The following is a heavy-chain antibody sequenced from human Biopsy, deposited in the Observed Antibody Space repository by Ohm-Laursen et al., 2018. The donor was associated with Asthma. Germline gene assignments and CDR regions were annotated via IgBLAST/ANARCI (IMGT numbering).Heavy chain of an antibody. CDR3: ARVDGVVEAATRLGGMDV. V-gene: IGHV3-30*03. Sequence: SLRLSCAASGFTFSSFGMHWVHQTPAKGLEWVAVISFDGSNKYYADSVKGRFTISRDNSKNTLYLQMTSLSAEDSAVYYCARVDGVVEAATRLGGMDVWGQGTTVTVSS. J-gene: IGHJ6*02. CDR1: GFTFSSFG. D-gene: IGHD2-15*01. CDR2: ISFDGSNK.